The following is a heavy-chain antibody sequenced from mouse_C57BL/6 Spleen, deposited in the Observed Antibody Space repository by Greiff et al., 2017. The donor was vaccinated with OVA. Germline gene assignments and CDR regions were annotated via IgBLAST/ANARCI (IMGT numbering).Heavy chain of an antibody. CDR2: IDPETGGT. Sequence: VQLQQSGAELVRPGASVTLSCKASGYTFTDYEMHWVKQTPVHGLEWIGAIDPETGGTAYNQKFKGKAILTADKSSSTAYMELRSLTSEDSAVYYCTRKVYYSNYEGGFDCWGQGTTLTVSS. CDR1: GYTFTDYE. CDR3: TRKVYYSNYEGGFDC. J-gene: IGHJ2*01. D-gene: IGHD2-5*01. V-gene: IGHV1-15*01.